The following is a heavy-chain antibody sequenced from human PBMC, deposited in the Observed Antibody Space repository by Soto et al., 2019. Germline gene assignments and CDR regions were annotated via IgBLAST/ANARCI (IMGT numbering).Heavy chain of an antibody. V-gene: IGHV3-23*01. J-gene: IGHJ4*02. CDR3: AKGKYYDILTGYYMSHDY. Sequence: GSLRLSCAASGFTFSSYAMSWVRQAPGKGLEWVSAISGSGGSTYYADSVKGRFTISRDNSKNTLYLQMNSLRAEDTAVYYCAKGKYYDILTGYYMSHDYWGQGTLVTVSS. D-gene: IGHD3-9*01. CDR1: GFTFSSYA. CDR2: ISGSGGST.